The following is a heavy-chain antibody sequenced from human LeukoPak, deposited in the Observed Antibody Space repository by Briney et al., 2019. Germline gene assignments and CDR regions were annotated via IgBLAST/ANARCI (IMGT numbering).Heavy chain of an antibody. J-gene: IGHJ4*02. CDR3: ARAGFDYGDPFDY. CDR1: GFTFSSSA. V-gene: IGHV3-23*01. D-gene: IGHD4-17*01. CDR2: ISNNGGYT. Sequence: GSLRLSCAASGFTFSSSAMSWVRQAPGKGLEWVSAISNNGGYTYYADSVQGRFTISRDNSKSTLCLQMNSLRAEDTAVYYCARAGFDYGDPFDYWGQGTLVTVSS.